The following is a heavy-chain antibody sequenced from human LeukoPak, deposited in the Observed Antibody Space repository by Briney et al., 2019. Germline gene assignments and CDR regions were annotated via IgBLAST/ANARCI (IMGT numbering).Heavy chain of an antibody. V-gene: IGHV4-39*01. D-gene: IGHD6-13*01. CDR2: IYYSGST. CDR3: ARLAAAGYYYYGMDV. J-gene: IGHJ6*02. Sequence: SETLSLTCTVSGGSISSSSYYWGWIRQPPGKGLEWIGSIYYSGSTYYNPSLKSRVTISVDTSKNQFSLKLSSVTAADTAVCYCARLAAAGYYYYGMDVWGQGTTVTVSS. CDR1: GGSISSSSYY.